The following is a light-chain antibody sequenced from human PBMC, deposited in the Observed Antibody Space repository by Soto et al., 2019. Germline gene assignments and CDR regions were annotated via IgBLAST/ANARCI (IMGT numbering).Light chain of an antibody. Sequence: QSALTQPASVSGSPGQSITISCTGTSSDVGDYNYVSWYQQHPGKAPKLMISAVSNRPSGVSVRFSGSKSGNTASLTISGLQAEDEADYYCSSYTSISTPDVFGGGTKLTVL. CDR3: SSYTSISTPDV. J-gene: IGLJ3*02. CDR2: AVS. V-gene: IGLV2-14*01. CDR1: SSDVGDYNY.